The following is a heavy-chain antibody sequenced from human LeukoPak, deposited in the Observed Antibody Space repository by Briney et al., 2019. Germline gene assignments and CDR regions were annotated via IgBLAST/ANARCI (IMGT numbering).Heavy chain of an antibody. CDR1: GGSISSYY. Sequence: SETLSLTCTVSGGSISSYYWSWIRQPARKGLEWIGRIYTSGSTNYNPSLKSRVTMSVDTSKNQFSLKLSSVTAADTAVYYCARVVHSSSWYGWFDPWGQGTLVTVSS. CDR2: IYTSGST. V-gene: IGHV4-4*07. CDR3: ARVVHSSSWYGWFDP. D-gene: IGHD6-13*01. J-gene: IGHJ5*02.